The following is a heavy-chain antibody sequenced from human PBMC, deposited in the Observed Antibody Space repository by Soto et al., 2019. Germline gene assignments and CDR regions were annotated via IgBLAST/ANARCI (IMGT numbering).Heavy chain of an antibody. V-gene: IGHV3-11*05. Sequence: QVLLVESGGGLVKPGGSLRLSCAGSGFTFSDSYMSWIRQAPGKGLEWVSYISSSSTSSNYAASMKGRFTISRDNAKNSLYLQMNSLRAEDTAVYYCARDNGGTFDYWGQGTLVTVSS. CDR1: GFTFSDSY. D-gene: IGHD2-8*01. CDR2: ISSSSTSS. J-gene: IGHJ4*02. CDR3: ARDNGGTFDY.